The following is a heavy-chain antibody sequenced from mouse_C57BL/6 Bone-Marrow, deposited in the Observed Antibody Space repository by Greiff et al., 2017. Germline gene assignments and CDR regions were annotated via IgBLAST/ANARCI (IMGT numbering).Heavy chain of an antibody. CDR1: GYTFTSYG. CDR3: ARPHYYGSSYVHFDV. CDR2: IYPRSGNT. V-gene: IGHV1-81*01. Sequence: VQLVESGAELARPGASVKLSCKASGYTFTSYGISWVKQRTGQGLEWIGEIYPRSGNTYYNEKFKGKATLTADTSSSTAYMQLRSLTSEDSAVYFCARPHYYGSSYVHFDVWGTGTTVTVSS. J-gene: IGHJ1*03. D-gene: IGHD1-1*01.